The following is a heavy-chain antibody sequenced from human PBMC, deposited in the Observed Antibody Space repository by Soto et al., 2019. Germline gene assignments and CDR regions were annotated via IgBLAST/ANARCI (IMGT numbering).Heavy chain of an antibody. Sequence: PGGSLRLSCAASGFTVSSNYMSWVRQAPGKGPEWVSVIYSGGSTYYADSVKGRFTISRDNSKNTLYLQMNSLRAEDTAVYYCARVAMITFGGVRSAEYYFDYWGQGTLVTVSS. CDR2: IYSGGST. CDR3: ARVAMITFGGVRSAEYYFDY. J-gene: IGHJ4*02. CDR1: GFTVSSNY. D-gene: IGHD3-16*01. V-gene: IGHV3-53*01.